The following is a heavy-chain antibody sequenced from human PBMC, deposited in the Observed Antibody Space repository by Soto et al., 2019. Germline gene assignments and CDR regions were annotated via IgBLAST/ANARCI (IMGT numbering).Heavy chain of an antibody. CDR3: AGESAYGGNPLAFLY. CDR2: IIPFFNTS. Sequence: SVKVSCKASEDTFSSYAISWVRQAPGQGLDWMGGIIPFFNTSNYAQKFQGRVTITADGSTSTAYMELSSLRSEDTAMYYCAGESAYGGNPLAFLYWGQGTLVTVSS. V-gene: IGHV1-69*13. CDR1: EDTFSSYA. J-gene: IGHJ4*02. D-gene: IGHD1-26*01.